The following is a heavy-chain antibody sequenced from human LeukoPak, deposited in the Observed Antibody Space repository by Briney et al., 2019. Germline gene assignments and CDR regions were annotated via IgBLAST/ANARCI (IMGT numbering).Heavy chain of an antibody. CDR3: TRGYYEPFDR. J-gene: IGHJ4*02. D-gene: IGHD3-22*01. Sequence: KSSETLSLTCTVSGGSVSSSHWNWIRQPPGKGLEWIGNVDYSGSTKYNPSLRSRVTMSLDTSNNQFSLKLRSVTASDTALYYYTRGYYEPFDRWGQGTLATVSS. V-gene: IGHV4-59*02. CDR2: VDYSGST. CDR1: GGSVSSSH.